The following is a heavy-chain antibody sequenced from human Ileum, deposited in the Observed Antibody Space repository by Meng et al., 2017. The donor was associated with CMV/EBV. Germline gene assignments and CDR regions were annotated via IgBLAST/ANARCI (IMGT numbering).Heavy chain of an antibody. Sequence: GSLRLSCTVSGGSISSSSYYWGWLRQPPGKGLEWIGSIYYSGSTYYNPSLKSRVTISVDTSKNQFSLKLSSVTAADTAVYYCARDLWFGELFVDYWGQGKQVTRSS. V-gene: IGHV4-39*07. CDR1: GGSISSSSYY. CDR2: IYYSGST. J-gene: IGHJ4*02. CDR3: ARDLWFGELFVDY. D-gene: IGHD3-10*01.